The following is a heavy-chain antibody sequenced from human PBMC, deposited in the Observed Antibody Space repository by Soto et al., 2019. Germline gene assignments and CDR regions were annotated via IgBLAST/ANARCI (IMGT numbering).Heavy chain of an antibody. J-gene: IGHJ4*01. CDR3: AIRRNCSGGSCYHFDY. CDR1: GGSISSYY. Sequence: SETLSLTCTVSGGSISSYYWSWIRQPPGKGLEWIGYIYYSGSTNYNPSLKSRVTISVDTSKNQFSLKLSSVTAADTAVYYCAIRRNCSGGSCYHFDYWGHGTLVTVSS. CDR2: IYYSGST. D-gene: IGHD2-15*01. V-gene: IGHV4-59*08.